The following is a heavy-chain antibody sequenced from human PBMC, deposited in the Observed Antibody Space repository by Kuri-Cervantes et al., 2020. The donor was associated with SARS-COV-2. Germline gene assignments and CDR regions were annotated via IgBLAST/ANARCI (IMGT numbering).Heavy chain of an antibody. Sequence: GESLKFSCAASVFTFSSYSMNWVRQAPGKGLEWVSYISSSSSTIYYADSVKGRFTISRDNAKNSLYLQMNSLRAEDTAVYYCARDYGGYYGDDAFDIWGQGTMVTVSS. V-gene: IGHV3-48*01. CDR3: ARDYGGYYGDDAFDI. CDR1: VFTFSSYS. D-gene: IGHD3-22*01. J-gene: IGHJ3*02. CDR2: ISSSSSTI.